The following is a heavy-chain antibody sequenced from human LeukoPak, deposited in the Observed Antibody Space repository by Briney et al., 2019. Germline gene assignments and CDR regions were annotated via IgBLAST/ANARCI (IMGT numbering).Heavy chain of an antibody. CDR3: ARHWDYSNYGWFDP. J-gene: IGHJ5*02. CDR1: GGSISSSSYY. CDR2: IYYSGST. Sequence: NASETLSLTCTVSGGSISSSSYYWGWIRQPPGKGLEWIGSIYYSGSTYYNPSLKSRVTISVDTSKNQFSLKLSSVTAADTAVYYCARHWDYSNYGWFDPWGQGTLVTVSS. V-gene: IGHV4-39*01. D-gene: IGHD4-11*01.